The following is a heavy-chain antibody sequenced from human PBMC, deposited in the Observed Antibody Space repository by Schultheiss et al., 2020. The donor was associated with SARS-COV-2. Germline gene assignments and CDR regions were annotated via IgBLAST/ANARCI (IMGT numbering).Heavy chain of an antibody. Sequence: GGSLRLSCAASGFMFSNFYMHWVRQAPGKGPVWVSRINTDGSSTSYADSVKGRVTVSRDNAKNTLYLQMNSLRAEDTAVYYCARDWGNMDVWGKGTTVTVSS. CDR3: ARDWGNMDV. D-gene: IGHD3-16*01. J-gene: IGHJ6*03. CDR2: INTDGSST. V-gene: IGHV3-74*01. CDR1: GFMFSNFY.